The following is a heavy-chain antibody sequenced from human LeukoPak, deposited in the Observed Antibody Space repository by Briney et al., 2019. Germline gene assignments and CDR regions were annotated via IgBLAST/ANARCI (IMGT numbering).Heavy chain of an antibody. Sequence: GASVKVSCKASGYTFTDYYMHWVRQAPGQGLEWMGWINPNSGGTNYAQKFQGRVTMTRDTSISTAYMELSRLRSDDTAVYYCARDWAQYCTNGVCSAYYYYYYMDVWGKGTTVTVSS. CDR1: GYTFTDYY. J-gene: IGHJ6*03. V-gene: IGHV1-2*02. CDR3: ARDWAQYCTNGVCSAYYYYYYMDV. CDR2: INPNSGGT. D-gene: IGHD2-8*01.